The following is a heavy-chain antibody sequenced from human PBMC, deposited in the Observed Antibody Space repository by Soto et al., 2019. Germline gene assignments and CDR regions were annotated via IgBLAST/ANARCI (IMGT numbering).Heavy chain of an antibody. CDR2: VSSDGNTQ. D-gene: IGHD6-6*01. Sequence: QAQLVESGGGVVQPGRSLRLSCAASGFTFNAYGIHWVRQAPGKGLDWVAVVSSDGNTQYYADSVKGRFTISRDNSKNTLYLQMNSLRADDTAVYYCAKEPTIAAVNFDYWGQGTLVTVSS. CDR3: AKEPTIAAVNFDY. J-gene: IGHJ4*02. V-gene: IGHV3-30*18. CDR1: GFTFNAYG.